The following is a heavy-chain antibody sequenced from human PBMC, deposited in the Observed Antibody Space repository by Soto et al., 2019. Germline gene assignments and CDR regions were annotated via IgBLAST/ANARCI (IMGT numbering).Heavy chain of an antibody. CDR1: GFTFRSYA. J-gene: IGHJ5*02. CDR3: AKTGGITIFGVVTPAS. D-gene: IGHD3-3*01. V-gene: IGHV3-23*01. Sequence: GGSLRLSCAASGFTFRSYAMAWVRQAPGKGLEWVSGISESGGSTNYADSVRGRFTISRDNSKNTLYLQMNSRRAEDTAVYYCAKTGGITIFGVVTPASWGQGTLVTVSS. CDR2: ISESGGST.